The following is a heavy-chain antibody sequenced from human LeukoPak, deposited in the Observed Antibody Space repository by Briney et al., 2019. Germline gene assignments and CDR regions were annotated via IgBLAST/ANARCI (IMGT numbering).Heavy chain of an antibody. V-gene: IGHV3-23*01. CDR1: GFTFSSYA. J-gene: IGHJ4*02. CDR2: ISGSSSTT. D-gene: IGHD6-19*01. Sequence: GGSLRLSCAVSGFTFSSYAMSWVRQAPGKGLEWVSGISGSSSTTYYADSVKGRFTISRDNSKNTLYLQMNSLRDEDTAVYYCAKYRGSGWHYYFDFWGQGTLVTVSS. CDR3: AKYRGSGWHYYFDF.